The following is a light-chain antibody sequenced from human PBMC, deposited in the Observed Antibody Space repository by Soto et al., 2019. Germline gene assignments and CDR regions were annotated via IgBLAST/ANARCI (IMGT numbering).Light chain of an antibody. CDR1: QSVSSSY. CDR2: GAS. J-gene: IGKJ1*01. CDR3: QQYGGSSST. V-gene: IGKV3-20*01. Sequence: EIVLTQSPGTLSLSPXERATLSCRASQSVSSSYLAWYQQKPGQAPRLLIYGASSRATGLPDRFSSSGSGTDFTLTINRLEPEDFAVYYCQQYGGSSSTFGQGTKVDI.